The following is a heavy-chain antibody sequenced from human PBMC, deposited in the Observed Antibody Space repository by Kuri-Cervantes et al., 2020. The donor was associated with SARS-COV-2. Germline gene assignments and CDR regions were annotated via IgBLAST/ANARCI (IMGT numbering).Heavy chain of an antibody. D-gene: IGHD3-22*01. V-gene: IGHV3-23*01. CDR2: ISGSGGST. CDR3: ATPDYYDSSGYYSVAFDI. CDR1: GFTFSSYA. Sequence: GESLKISCAASGFTFSSYAMSWVRQAPGKGLEWVSAISGSGGSTYYADSVKGRFTISRDNAKNSLYLQMNSLSAEDTAVYYCATPDYYDSSGYYSVAFDIWGQGTMVTVSS. J-gene: IGHJ3*02.